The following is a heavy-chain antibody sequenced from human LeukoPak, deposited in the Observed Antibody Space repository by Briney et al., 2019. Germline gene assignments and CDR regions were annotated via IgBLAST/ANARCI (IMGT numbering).Heavy chain of an antibody. CDR3: ARATQGYCSGTTCFPYWFDI. Sequence: SGTLSLTCTVSGGSMTHYFWNWIRQAPGKGLEWIGYTHTSGSPDYSRSLKSRVTISLDTSKNHFSLMLSSVTAADTAVYFCARATQGYCSGTTCFPYWFDIWGQGTLATVSS. CDR2: THTSGSP. J-gene: IGHJ5*02. V-gene: IGHV4-4*09. CDR1: GGSMTHYF. D-gene: IGHD2-2*01.